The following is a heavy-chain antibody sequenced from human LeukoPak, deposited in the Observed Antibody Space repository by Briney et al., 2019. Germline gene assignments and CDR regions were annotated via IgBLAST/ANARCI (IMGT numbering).Heavy chain of an antibody. Sequence: SETLSLICTVSGGSISSSSYYWGWIRQPPGKGLEWIGSIYYSGSTYYNPSLMIRVTISVDTSKNQFSLKLSSVTATDTAVYYCARFDRGGDYFDYWGQGTLVTVSS. CDR1: GGSISSSSYY. J-gene: IGHJ4*02. V-gene: IGHV4-39*01. CDR3: ARFDRGGDYFDY. CDR2: IYYSGST. D-gene: IGHD3-16*02.